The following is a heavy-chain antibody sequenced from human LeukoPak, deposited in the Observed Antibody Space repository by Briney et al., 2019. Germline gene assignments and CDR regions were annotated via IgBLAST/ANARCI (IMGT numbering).Heavy chain of an antibody. CDR2: INPNSGGT. D-gene: IGHD5-18*01. CDR1: GYTFTGYY. CDR3: ASSEPDSYGHYGVDY. Sequence: APVKVSCKASGYTFTGYYMRWVRQAPGQGLEWMGWINPNSGGTNYAQKFQGRVTMTRDTSISTAYMELSRLRSDDTAVYYCASSEPDSYGHYGVDYWGQGTLVTVSS. J-gene: IGHJ4*02. V-gene: IGHV1-2*02.